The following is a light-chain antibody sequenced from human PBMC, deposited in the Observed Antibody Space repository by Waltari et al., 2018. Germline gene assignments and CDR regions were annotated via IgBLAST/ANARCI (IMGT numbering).Light chain of an antibody. V-gene: IGKV2-30*01. J-gene: IGKJ2*01. CDR3: MQVTHWPYT. CDR2: QVS. Sequence: DVVLTQSPLSLPVTLGQPAAISCSSREGLVYSDGNTYLSWFHQRPGQSPRRLIYQVSNRDSGVPDRFAGSGSGTNFILQISRVRAEDLGVYYCMQVTHWPYTFGQGTKLES. CDR1: EGLVYSDGNTY.